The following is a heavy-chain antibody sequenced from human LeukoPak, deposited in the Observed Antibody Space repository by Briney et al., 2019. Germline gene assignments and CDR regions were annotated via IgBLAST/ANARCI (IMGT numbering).Heavy chain of an antibody. Sequence: ASVKVSCKASGYTFTGYYMHWVRQAPGQGLEWMGWINPNSGGTNYAQKFQGRVTMTRDTSTSTAYMELRSLRSDDTAVYYCARCPWGSGWYAAPNWFDPWGQGTLVTVSS. V-gene: IGHV1-2*02. J-gene: IGHJ5*02. D-gene: IGHD6-19*01. CDR1: GYTFTGYY. CDR3: ARCPWGSGWYAAPNWFDP. CDR2: INPNSGGT.